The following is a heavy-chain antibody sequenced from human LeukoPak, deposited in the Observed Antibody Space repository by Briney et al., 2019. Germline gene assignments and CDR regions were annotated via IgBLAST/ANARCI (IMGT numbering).Heavy chain of an antibody. CDR3: ARDRTLTTDYYYYMDV. J-gene: IGHJ6*03. V-gene: IGHV1-69*05. CDR2: IIPIFGTA. CDR1: GGTFSSYA. D-gene: IGHD2/OR15-2a*01. Sequence: GASVTVSRKASGGTFSSYAISWVRPAPGQGLEWMGGIIPIFGTANYAQKFQGRVRITTDESTSTAYMELSSLRSEDTAVYYCARDRTLTTDYYYYMDVWGKGTTVTVSS.